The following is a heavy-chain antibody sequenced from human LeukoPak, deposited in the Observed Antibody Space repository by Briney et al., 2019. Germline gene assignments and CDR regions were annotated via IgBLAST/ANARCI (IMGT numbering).Heavy chain of an antibody. D-gene: IGHD6-13*01. J-gene: IGHJ5*02. CDR2: INSNGGST. V-gene: IGHV3-64D*06. CDR1: GFTFSRYA. CDR3: VKSSTAAGQYNWFDP. Sequence: GGSLRLSCSASGFTFSRYAMHWVRQAPGKGLEYVSAINSNGGSTHYADSVKGRFTISRDNSKNTLYLQMSSLRAEDTAVYYCVKSSTAAGQYNWFDPWGQGTLVTVSS.